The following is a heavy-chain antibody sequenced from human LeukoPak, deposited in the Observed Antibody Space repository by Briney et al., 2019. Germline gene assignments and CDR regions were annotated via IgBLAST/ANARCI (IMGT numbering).Heavy chain of an antibody. CDR3: ATNRVGTYDRPFDI. CDR2: IHYTGTT. D-gene: IGHD1-26*01. CDR1: GGSINSHY. Sequence: SETLSLTCIVSGGSINSHYWSWIRQPAGKGLEWIGDIHYTGTTKYNPSVKSRVTISIDTSKNQFSLELSSVTATDTAVYFCATNRVGTYDRPFDIWGQGTMVTVSS. V-gene: IGHV4-59*08. J-gene: IGHJ3*02.